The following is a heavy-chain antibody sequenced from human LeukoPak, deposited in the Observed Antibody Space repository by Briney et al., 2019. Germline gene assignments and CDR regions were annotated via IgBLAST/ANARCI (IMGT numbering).Heavy chain of an antibody. J-gene: IGHJ5*02. CDR3: ARAGMDSSSWYRPKYNWLDP. Sequence: SETLSLTCTVSGGSISSYYWSWIRQPPGKGLEWIGYIYYSGSTNYNPSLKSRVTISVDTSKNQFSLKLSSVTAADTAVYYCARAGMDSSSWYRPKYNWLDPWGQGTLVTVSS. CDR1: GGSISSYY. V-gene: IGHV4-59*01. D-gene: IGHD6-13*01. CDR2: IYYSGST.